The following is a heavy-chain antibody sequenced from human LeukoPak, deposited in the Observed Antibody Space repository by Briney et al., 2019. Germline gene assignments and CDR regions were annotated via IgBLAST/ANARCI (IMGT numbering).Heavy chain of an antibody. V-gene: IGHV4-39*01. CDR1: GGSISSGGYY. CDR3: ARRAPATVIDLAAMRRGAFDI. Sequence: RASETLSLTCTVSGGSISSGGYYWSWIRQPPGKGLEWIGSIYYSGSTYYNPSLKSRVTISVDTSKNQFSLKLSSVTAADTAVYYCARRAPATVIDLAAMRRGAFDIWGQGTMVTVSS. CDR2: IYYSGST. J-gene: IGHJ3*02. D-gene: IGHD2-2*01.